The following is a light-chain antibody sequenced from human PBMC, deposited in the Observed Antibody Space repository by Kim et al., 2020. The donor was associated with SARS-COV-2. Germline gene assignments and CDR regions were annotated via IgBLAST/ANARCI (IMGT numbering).Light chain of an antibody. CDR3: QQHAYIPLA. CDR1: QSVGNNY. V-gene: IGKV3-20*01. CDR2: TAS. Sequence: LSPGERATLSCRASQSVGNNYLAWYQQKPGQAPTLLIHTASSRATGIPDRFSGSGSGTDFTLTISRLEPEDFALYYCQQHAYIPLAFGGGTKLEIK. J-gene: IGKJ4*01.